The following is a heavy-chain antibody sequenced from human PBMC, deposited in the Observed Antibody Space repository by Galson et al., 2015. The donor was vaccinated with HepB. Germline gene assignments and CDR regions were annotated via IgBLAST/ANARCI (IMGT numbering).Heavy chain of an antibody. D-gene: IGHD1-26*01. CDR1: GGTFSSYA. Sequence: SVKVSCKASGGTFSSYAISWVRQAPGQGLEWMGGIIPIFGTANYAQKFQGRVTITADESTSTAYMELSSLRSEDTAVYYCARMGEWELLGADPWGQGTLVTVSS. V-gene: IGHV1-69*13. CDR2: IIPIFGTA. CDR3: ARMGEWELLGADP. J-gene: IGHJ5*02.